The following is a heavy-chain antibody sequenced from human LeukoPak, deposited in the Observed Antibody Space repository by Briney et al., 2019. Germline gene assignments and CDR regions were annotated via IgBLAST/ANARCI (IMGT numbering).Heavy chain of an antibody. CDR1: GFTFNTFN. J-gene: IGHJ4*02. CDR3: ARGHYDVLAASYKWTPDY. D-gene: IGHD3-9*01. CDR2: ITSGRDYI. V-gene: IGHV3-21*01. Sequence: GRSLRLSCAASGFTFNTFNMNWVRQAPGKGLERVSSITSGRDYIYYADSVKGRFTTSRDNAKNSLSLQLNSLRVEDTAVYYCARGHYDVLAASYKWTPDYWGQGTLVTVSS.